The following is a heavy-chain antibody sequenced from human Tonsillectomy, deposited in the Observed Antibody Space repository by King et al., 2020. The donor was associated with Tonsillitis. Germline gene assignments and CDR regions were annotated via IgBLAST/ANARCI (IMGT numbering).Heavy chain of an antibody. D-gene: IGHD3-10*01. J-gene: IGHJ1*01. CDR3: ARDPRGVHIGGYFQH. V-gene: IGHV3-74*01. CDR1: GFTFSSYW. CDR2: SNSDGSST. Sequence: VQLVESGGGLVQPGGSLRLSCAASGFTFSSYWMHWVRQAPGKGLVWVSRSNSDGSSTSYADSVKGRFTISRDNAKNTLYLQMNSLRAEDTAVYYCARDPRGVHIGGYFQHWGQGTLVTVSS.